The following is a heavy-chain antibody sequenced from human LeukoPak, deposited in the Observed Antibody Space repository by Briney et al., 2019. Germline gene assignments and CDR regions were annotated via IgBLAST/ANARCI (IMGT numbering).Heavy chain of an antibody. CDR1: RFTFSSYS. J-gene: IGHJ1*01. D-gene: IGHD6-19*01. V-gene: IGHV3-21*01. Sequence: PGGSLRLSCAASRFTFSSYSMNWVRQAPGKGLEWVSSISSSSSYIYYADSVQGRLTISRDNAKNSLYLQMNSLRAEDTAVYYCASGYSSGWYTRGSEYFQHWGQGTLVTVSS. CDR2: ISSSSSYI. CDR3: ASGYSSGWYTRGSEYFQH.